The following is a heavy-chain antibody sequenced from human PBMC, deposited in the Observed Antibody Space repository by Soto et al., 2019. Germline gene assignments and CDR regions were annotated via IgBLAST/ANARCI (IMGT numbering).Heavy chain of an antibody. CDR2: IYPGDSET. CDR1: GYSFANYW. D-gene: IGHD5-18*01. V-gene: IGHV5-51*01. Sequence: PGESLKISCKASGYSFANYWIGWVCQKPGKGLEWMGVIYPGDSETTYSPSFEGQVIISVDRSRGTAFLEWSSLKASDTAMYYCARPGAPTDTVVYDFWGPGTQVNVSS. CDR3: ARPGAPTDTVVYDF. J-gene: IGHJ4*02.